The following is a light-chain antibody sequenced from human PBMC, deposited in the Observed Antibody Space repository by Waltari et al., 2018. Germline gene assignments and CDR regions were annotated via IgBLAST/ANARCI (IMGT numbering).Light chain of an antibody. V-gene: IGKV1-8*01. CDR2: SAS. Sequence: IRITQSPSSVSASRGDRVTISCRANQDIGGYLAWYQQTPGKAPNLLIYSASTLQHGVPSRFVGGGSRTNFTLTITCVQADDFAIYFCQQYHSSPPTFGGGT. CDR1: QDIGGY. CDR3: QQYHSSPPT. J-gene: IGKJ4*01.